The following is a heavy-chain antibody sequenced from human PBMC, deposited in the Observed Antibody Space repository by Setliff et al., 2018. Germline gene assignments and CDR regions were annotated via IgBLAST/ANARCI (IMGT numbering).Heavy chain of an antibody. CDR1: GFTFSSYS. D-gene: IGHD6-19*01. Sequence: LRLSCAASGFTFSSYSMNWVRQAPGKGLEWVSYISSSSSTLYYADSVKGRFTISRDNAKNSLYLQMNSLRAEDTAVYYCARERFVAVGNWFDPWGQGTLVTVSS. V-gene: IGHV3-48*01. J-gene: IGHJ5*02. CDR2: ISSSSSTL. CDR3: ARERFVAVGNWFDP.